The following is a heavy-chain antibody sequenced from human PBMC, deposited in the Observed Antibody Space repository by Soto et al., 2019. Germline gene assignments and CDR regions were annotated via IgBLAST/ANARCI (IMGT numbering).Heavy chain of an antibody. V-gene: IGHV4-34*01. Sequence: SETLSLTCTVYGGSFSGYYWRWIRQPPGNGLELIGEINHSGSTNYNPSLKSRFTISLDTSKNQFSLKLSSVTAADTAVYYCARGRWHYDSSGYYQPRGGNWFDPWGQGTLVTVSS. CDR3: ARGRWHYDSSGYYQPRGGNWFDP. D-gene: IGHD3-22*01. CDR1: GGSFSGYY. J-gene: IGHJ5*02. CDR2: INHSGST.